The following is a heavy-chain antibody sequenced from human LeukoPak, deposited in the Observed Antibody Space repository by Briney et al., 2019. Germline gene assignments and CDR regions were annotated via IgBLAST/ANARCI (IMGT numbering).Heavy chain of an antibody. CDR1: DGSISSSSYY. CDR3: ARHSSGWYSFDY. V-gene: IGHV4-39*01. Sequence: SETLSLTCTVSDGSISSSSYYWGWIRQPPGKGLEWIRSIYYSGSTYYNPSLKSRVTISVDTSKNQFSLKLSSVTAADTAVYYCARHSSGWYSFDYWGQGTLVTVSS. CDR2: IYYSGST. J-gene: IGHJ4*02. D-gene: IGHD6-19*01.